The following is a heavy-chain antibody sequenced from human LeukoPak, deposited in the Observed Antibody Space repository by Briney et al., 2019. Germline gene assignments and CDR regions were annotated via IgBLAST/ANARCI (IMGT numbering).Heavy chain of an antibody. J-gene: IGHJ4*02. D-gene: IGHD5-18*01. CDR2: IKQDGSEK. Sequence: GGSLRLSCAASGFTITFYWMSWVRQAPGKGLEWVANIKQDGSEKYYVDSVKGRFTISRDNAKNSLYLQMNSLRAEDTAVYYCAREPYNYGGDYFDYWGQGTLVTVSS. CDR1: GFTITFYW. CDR3: AREPYNYGGDYFDY. V-gene: IGHV3-7*01.